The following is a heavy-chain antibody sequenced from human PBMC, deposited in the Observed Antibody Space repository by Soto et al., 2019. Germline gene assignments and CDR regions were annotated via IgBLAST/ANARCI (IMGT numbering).Heavy chain of an antibody. CDR1: GSSISRGCY. CDR2: MYHGGTT. V-gene: IGHV4-38-2*02. CDR3: ARVQVMVVAGSTFDY. D-gene: IGHD6-19*01. Sequence: WETPALTWSLSGSSISRGCYWAWIRQPPGKGREWIASMYHGGTTFYNPSIQSRINISVDTSNNQFSLKLTSVTAADTAVYYCARVQVMVVAGSTFDYWGHGTLVTASS. J-gene: IGHJ4*01.